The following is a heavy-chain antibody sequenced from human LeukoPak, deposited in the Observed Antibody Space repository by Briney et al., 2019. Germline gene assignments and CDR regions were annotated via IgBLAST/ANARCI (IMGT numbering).Heavy chain of an antibody. Sequence: ASVKVSCKASGGTFSSYAISWVRQAPGQGLEWMGGITPIFGTANYAQKFQGRVTITADESTSTAYMELSSLRSEDTAVYYCARTTGTTGAFDYWGQGTLVTVSS. D-gene: IGHD1-7*01. V-gene: IGHV1-69*13. CDR3: ARTTGTTGAFDY. CDR1: GGTFSSYA. CDR2: ITPIFGTA. J-gene: IGHJ4*02.